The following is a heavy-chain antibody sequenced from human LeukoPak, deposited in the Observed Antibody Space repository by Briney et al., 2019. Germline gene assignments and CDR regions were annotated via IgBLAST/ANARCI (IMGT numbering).Heavy chain of an antibody. CDR3: VGGSGWYAAFDY. CDR2: ISWNSGNI. CDR1: GFTFDDYA. Sequence: GGSLRLSCAASGFTFDDYAMHWVRQAPGKGLEWVSGISWNSGNIGYADSVKGRFSISRDNAKNSLYLQMNSLRAEDTALYYCVGGSGWYAAFDYWGQGTL. J-gene: IGHJ4*02. D-gene: IGHD6-19*01. V-gene: IGHV3-9*01.